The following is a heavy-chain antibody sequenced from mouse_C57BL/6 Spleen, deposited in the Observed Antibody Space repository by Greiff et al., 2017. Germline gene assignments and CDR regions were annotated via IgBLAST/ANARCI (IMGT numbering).Heavy chain of an antibody. CDR3: VRGGYGNSYEGYFDY. CDR2: IRSKSSNYAT. V-gene: IGHV10-3*01. D-gene: IGHD1-1*01. J-gene: IGHJ2*01. Sequence: DAGGGLVQPKGSLKLSCAASGFTFNTYAMHWVRQAPGKGLEWVARIRSKSSNYATYYADSVKDRFTISRDDSQSMLYLQMNNLKTEDTAMYYCVRGGYGNSYEGYFDYWGQGTTLTVSS. CDR1: GFTFNTYA.